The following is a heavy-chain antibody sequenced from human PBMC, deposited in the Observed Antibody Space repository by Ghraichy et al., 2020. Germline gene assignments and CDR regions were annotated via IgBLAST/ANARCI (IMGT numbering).Heavy chain of an antibody. CDR3: AKDPLLASPTSPKVFPLSLCSTQPDGNVGIACLVKDYY. Sequence: GGSLRLSCAASGFSISSFAMSWVRQAPGKGLEWVSTISGSGGSTYYADSVKGRFTISRDNSKDTLFLQMNSLRAEDTAIYYCAKDPLLASPTSPKVFPLSLCSTQPDGNVGIACLVKDYY. V-gene: IGHV3-23*01. D-gene: IGHD1-1*01. CDR2: ISGSGGST. CDR1: GFSISSFA. J-gene: IGHJ6*01.